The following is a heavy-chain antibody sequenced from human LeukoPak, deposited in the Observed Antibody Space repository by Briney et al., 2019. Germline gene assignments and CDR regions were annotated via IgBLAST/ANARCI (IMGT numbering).Heavy chain of an antibody. V-gene: IGHV3-15*01. D-gene: IGHD2-21*02. J-gene: IGHJ6*03. CDR2: IKSKTDGGTT. CDR3: TTEAYCGGDCYSYYYYYYMGV. CDR1: GFTFSNAW. Sequence: GGSLRLSCAASGFTFSNAWMSWVRQAPGKGLEWVGRIKSKTDGGTTDYAAPVKGRFTISRDDSKNTLYLQMNSLKTEDTAVYYCTTEAYCGGDCYSYYYYYYMGVWGKGTTVTVSS.